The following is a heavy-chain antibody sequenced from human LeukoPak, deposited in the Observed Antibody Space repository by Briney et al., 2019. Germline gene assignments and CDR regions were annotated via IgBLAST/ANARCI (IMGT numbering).Heavy chain of an antibody. Sequence: GGSLRLSCAASGFTFGSYGMHWVRQAPGKGLEWVAFIRYDGSNKYYADSVKGRFTISRDNSKNTLYLQMNSLRAEDTAVCYCARESESYDSSGSTFGYWGQGTLVTVSS. D-gene: IGHD3-22*01. CDR1: GFTFGSYG. CDR3: ARESESYDSSGSTFGY. CDR2: IRYDGSNK. J-gene: IGHJ4*02. V-gene: IGHV3-30*02.